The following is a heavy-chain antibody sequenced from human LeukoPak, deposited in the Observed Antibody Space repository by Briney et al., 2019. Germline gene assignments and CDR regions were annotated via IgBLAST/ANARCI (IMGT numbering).Heavy chain of an antibody. Sequence: ASVKVSCKASGYTFTSYVISWVRQAPGQGLEWMGWISAYNGNTNYAQKLRGSVTMTPGTSTSTAYMELRSLRSDDAAVYYCARGGYSSSSWRHAFDIWGQGTMVTVSS. J-gene: IGHJ3*02. CDR2: ISAYNGNT. CDR1: GYTFTSYV. D-gene: IGHD6-6*01. V-gene: IGHV1-18*01. CDR3: ARGGYSSSSWRHAFDI.